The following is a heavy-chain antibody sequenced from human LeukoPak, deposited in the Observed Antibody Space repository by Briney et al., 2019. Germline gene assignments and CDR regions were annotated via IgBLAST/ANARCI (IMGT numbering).Heavy chain of an antibody. J-gene: IGHJ4*02. V-gene: IGHV4-30-4*07. CDR1: GCSISSGSYY. CDR2: IYYSGST. CDR3: ARGAAAAGTPDY. D-gene: IGHD6-13*01. Sequence: PSETLSLTCTVSGCSISSGSYYWSWIRQPPGKGRELIGNIYYSGSTYNNPSLKSRVTISVDTSKNQFPLKLSSVTAADTAVYYCARGAAAAGTPDYWGQGTLVTVSS.